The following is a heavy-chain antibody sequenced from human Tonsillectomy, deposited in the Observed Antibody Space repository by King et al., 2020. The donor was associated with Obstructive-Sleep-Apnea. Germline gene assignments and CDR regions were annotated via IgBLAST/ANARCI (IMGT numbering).Heavy chain of an antibody. J-gene: IGHJ4*02. Sequence: QLQESGPGLVKPSQTLSLTCTVSGGSISSGDYYWSWIRQPPGKGLEWIGYIYYSGRTYSNPSLNSRVTISVDTSKNHFSLKLSSVTAADTAVYYCATQYYYDSSGYSFDYWGQGTLVTVSS. CDR2: IYYSGRT. CDR1: GGSISSGDYY. CDR3: ATQYYYDSSGYSFDY. D-gene: IGHD3-22*01. V-gene: IGHV4-30-4*01.